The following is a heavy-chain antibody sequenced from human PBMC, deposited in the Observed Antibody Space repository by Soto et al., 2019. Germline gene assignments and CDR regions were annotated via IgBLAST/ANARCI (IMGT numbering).Heavy chain of an antibody. CDR2: IYPGDSDT. V-gene: IGHV5-51*01. CDR1: GYSFTSYW. CDR3: ARGPYYYDSSGYTGHWFDP. D-gene: IGHD3-22*01. Sequence: PGESLKISCKGSGYSFTSYWIGWVRQMPGKGLEWMGIIYPGDSDTRYSPSFQGQVTISADKSISTAYLQWSSLKASDTAMYYCARGPYYYDSSGYTGHWFDPWGQGTLVTVSS. J-gene: IGHJ5*02.